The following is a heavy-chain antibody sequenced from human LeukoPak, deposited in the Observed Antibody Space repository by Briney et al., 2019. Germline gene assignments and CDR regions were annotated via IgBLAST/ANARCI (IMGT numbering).Heavy chain of an antibody. V-gene: IGHV1-18*01. CDR1: GYTFTSYG. Sequence: GASVKVSCKASGYTFTSYGISWVRQAPGQGLEWMGWISAYNGSTNYAQKLQGRVTMTTDTSTSTAYMELRSLRSDDTAVYYCARDPPYSGYYCPDYWGQGTLVTVSS. CDR3: ARDPPYSGYYCPDY. D-gene: IGHD3-22*01. CDR2: ISAYNGST. J-gene: IGHJ4*02.